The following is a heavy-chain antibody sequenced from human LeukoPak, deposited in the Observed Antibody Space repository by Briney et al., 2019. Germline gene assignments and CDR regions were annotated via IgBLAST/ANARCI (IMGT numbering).Heavy chain of an antibody. J-gene: IGHJ3*02. D-gene: IGHD3-9*01. CDR1: GYTFTGYY. V-gene: IGHV1-2*04. CDR2: INPNSGGT. Sequence: AASVKVSCKASGYTFTGYYMHWVRQAPGQGLEWMGWINPNSGGTNYAQKFQGWVTMTRDTSISTAYMELSRLRSDDTAVYYCARSHVLRYFDWLSPVGHSDFDIWGQGTMVTVSS. CDR3: ARSHVLRYFDWLSPVGHSDFDI.